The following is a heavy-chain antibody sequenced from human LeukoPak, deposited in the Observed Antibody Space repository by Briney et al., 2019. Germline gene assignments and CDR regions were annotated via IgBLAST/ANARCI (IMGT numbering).Heavy chain of an antibody. CDR3: ARGLRREQQLLRAFDY. Sequence: ASVKICCKASGYTFTNFDTNWVRQASGQRLGWMGWMNPNSGNTGSAQKFQGRVTMTSNTSISTAYMELSSLRSEDTAVYYCARGLRREQQLLRAFDYWGQGTPVTVSS. CDR2: MNPNSGNT. J-gene: IGHJ4*02. V-gene: IGHV1-8*01. D-gene: IGHD6-13*01. CDR1: GYTFTNFD.